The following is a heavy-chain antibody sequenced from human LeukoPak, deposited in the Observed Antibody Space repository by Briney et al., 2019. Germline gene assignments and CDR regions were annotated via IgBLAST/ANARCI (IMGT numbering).Heavy chain of an antibody. J-gene: IGHJ5*02. Sequence: SETLSLTCTVSGGSISSSSYYWGWIRQPPGKGLEWIGSIYYSGSTNYNPSLKSRVTISVDTSKNQFSLKLSSVTAADTAVYYCARGGPLNLLWFGDSTIEQNWFDPWGQGTLVTVSS. CDR3: ARGGPLNLLWFGDSTIEQNWFDP. V-gene: IGHV4-39*07. D-gene: IGHD3-10*01. CDR1: GGSISSSSYY. CDR2: IYYSGST.